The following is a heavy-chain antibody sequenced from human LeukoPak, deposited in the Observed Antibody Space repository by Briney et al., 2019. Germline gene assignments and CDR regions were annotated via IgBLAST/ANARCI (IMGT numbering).Heavy chain of an antibody. V-gene: IGHV3-7*01. CDR2: IKYDGSEK. J-gene: IGHJ4*02. CDR1: GFTFSNYW. CDR3: ARWTREYYDSSGFYY. Sequence: GGSLRLSCAASGFTFSNYWMSWVRQAPGKGLEWVANIKYDGSEKYYVDSVKGRFTISRDNAKNSLYLQMSSLRAEDTAVYYCARWTREYYDSSGFYYWGQGTLVTVSS. D-gene: IGHD3-22*01.